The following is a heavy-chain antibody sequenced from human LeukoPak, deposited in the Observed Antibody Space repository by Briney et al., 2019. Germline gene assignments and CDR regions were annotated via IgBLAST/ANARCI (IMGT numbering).Heavy chain of an antibody. J-gene: IGHJ2*01. Sequence: ASVKVSCKASGYTFTGYYMHWVRQAPGQGLEWMGWINPNSGGTNYAQKFQGRVTMTRDTSISTAYMELSRLRSDDTAVYYCARGRRGYSSSNWYFDLWGRGTLVTVSS. D-gene: IGHD5-18*01. CDR3: ARGRRGYSSSNWYFDL. CDR2: INPNSGGT. CDR1: GYTFTGYY. V-gene: IGHV1-2*02.